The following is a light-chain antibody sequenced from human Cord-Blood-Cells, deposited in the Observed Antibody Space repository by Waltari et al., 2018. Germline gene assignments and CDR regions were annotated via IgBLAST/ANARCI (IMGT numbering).Light chain of an antibody. V-gene: IGKV2-28*01. Sequence: DIVMTQSQLSLPVTPGEPASISCRSSQSLLHSNGYNYLDWYLQKPGQSPHLLIYLGSNRASGVPDRFSGSGSGTDFTLKISRVEAEDVGVYYCMQALQTPYTFGQGTKLEIK. CDR1: QSLLHSNGYNY. J-gene: IGKJ2*01. CDR2: LGS. CDR3: MQALQTPYT.